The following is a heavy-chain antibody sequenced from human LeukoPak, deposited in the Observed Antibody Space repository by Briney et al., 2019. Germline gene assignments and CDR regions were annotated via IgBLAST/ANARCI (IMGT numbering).Heavy chain of an antibody. CDR3: AREPRITMVRGVSYYFDY. Sequence: SETLSLTCTVSGGSISSSSYYWGWIRQPPGKGLEWIGSIYYSGSTYYNPSLKSRVTISVDTSKNQFSLKLSSVTAADTAVYYCAREPRITMVRGVSYYFDYWGQGTLVTVSS. D-gene: IGHD3-10*01. CDR1: GGSISSSSYY. J-gene: IGHJ4*02. V-gene: IGHV4-39*07. CDR2: IYYSGST.